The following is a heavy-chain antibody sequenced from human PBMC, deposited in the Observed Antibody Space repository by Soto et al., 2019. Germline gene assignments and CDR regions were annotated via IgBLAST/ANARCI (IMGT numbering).Heavy chain of an antibody. J-gene: IGHJ5*02. V-gene: IGHV3-30*18. CDR2: ISYDGSNK. CDR1: GFTFSSYG. Sequence: ALRLSCAASGFTFSSYGMHWVRQAPGKGLEWVAVISYDGSNKYYADSVKGRFTISRDNSKNTLYLQMNSLRAEDTAVYYCAKSKVRQLWTNWFDPWGQG. D-gene: IGHD5-18*01. CDR3: AKSKVRQLWTNWFDP.